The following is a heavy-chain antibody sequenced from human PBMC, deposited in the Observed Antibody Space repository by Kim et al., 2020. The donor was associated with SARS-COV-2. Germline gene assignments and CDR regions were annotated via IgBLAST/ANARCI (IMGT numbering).Heavy chain of an antibody. CDR1: AFTFSTYT. V-gene: IGHV3-48*02. J-gene: IGHJ4*02. Sequence: GGSLRLSCAGSAFTFSTYTMNWVRQAPGKGLEWVSSISAGSSSIYYADSVKGRFTVSRDNAKNSLYLQMNSLRDEDTAVYYCARGYDNSGCNFDYWGQGTLVTVSS. D-gene: IGHD3-22*01. CDR3: ARGYDNSGCNFDY. CDR2: ISAGSSSI.